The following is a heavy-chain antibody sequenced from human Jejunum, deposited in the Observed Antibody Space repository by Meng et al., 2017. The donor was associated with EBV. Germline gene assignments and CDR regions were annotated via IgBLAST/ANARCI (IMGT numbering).Heavy chain of an antibody. Sequence: QVQLVQSGAEVKKPGASVKASCKASGYTFTNYAFHWLRQGPGQGFEWMGWVSAYNGNTEYPQKFQGRVAMTTDTSTTTVCMELRSLRPDDTATYYCVRTSVYSSCFSDFWGQGTLVTVSS. V-gene: IGHV1-18*01. CDR1: GYTFTNYA. J-gene: IGHJ4*02. CDR3: VRTSVYSSCFSDF. CDR2: VSAYNGNT. D-gene: IGHD6-19*01.